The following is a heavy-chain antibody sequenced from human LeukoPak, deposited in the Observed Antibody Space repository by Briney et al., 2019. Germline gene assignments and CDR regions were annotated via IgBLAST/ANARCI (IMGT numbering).Heavy chain of an antibody. J-gene: IGHJ4*02. V-gene: IGHV3-30*18. CDR3: AKDRITSGSYFAPMSPAY. D-gene: IGHD1-26*01. CDR1: GFTFSSYG. Sequence: GRSLRLSCAASGFTFSSYGMHWVRQAPGKGLEWVAVISYDGSNKYYADSVKGRFTISRDNSKNTLYLQMNSLRAEDTAVYYCAKDRITSGSYFAPMSPAYWGQGTLVTVSS. CDR2: ISYDGSNK.